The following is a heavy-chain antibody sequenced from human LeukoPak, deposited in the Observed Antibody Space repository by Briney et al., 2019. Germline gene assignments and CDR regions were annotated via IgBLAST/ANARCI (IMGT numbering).Heavy chain of an antibody. V-gene: IGHV4-59*12. CDR2: IYYSGST. CDR1: GGSISSYY. D-gene: IGHD2-15*01. J-gene: IGHJ4*02. CDR3: ARDDCSGGSCYFDY. Sequence: SETLSLTCTVSGGSISSYYWSWIRQPPGKGLEWIGYIYYSGSTNYNPSLKSRVTISVDTSKNQFSLKLSSVTAADTAVYYCARDDCSGGSCYFDYWGQGTLVTVSS.